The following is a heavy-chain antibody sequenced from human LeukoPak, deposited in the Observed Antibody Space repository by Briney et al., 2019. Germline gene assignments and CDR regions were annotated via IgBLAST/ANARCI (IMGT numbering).Heavy chain of an antibody. CDR1: GCSFSDHE. J-gene: IGHJ3*02. Sequence: GGSLRLSCAASGCSFSDHEMNWVRQAPGKGLEWVSYISSSGSDKYYADSVKGRFTISRDNAKNSLYLQMNSLRAEDTAVYYCARRTSGAFAIWGQGTKVTVSS. V-gene: IGHV3-48*03. CDR2: ISSSGSDK. CDR3: ARRTSGAFAI.